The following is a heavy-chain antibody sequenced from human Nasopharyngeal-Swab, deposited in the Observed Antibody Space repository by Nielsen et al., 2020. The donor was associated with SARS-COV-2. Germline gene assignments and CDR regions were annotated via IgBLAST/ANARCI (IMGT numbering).Heavy chain of an antibody. D-gene: IGHD2-2*01. CDR3: AKDLYCSSTSCYEGYYYYYGMDV. CDR2: ISWNSGNK. J-gene: IGHJ6*02. CDR1: GFSFDDYA. Sequence: SLKISCAASGFSFDDYAMHWVRQPPGKGLEWVSRISWNSGNKHYADSVKGRFTISRDNAKSSLYLQMNSLRTGDTALYYCAKDLYCSSTSCYEGYYYYYGMDVWGQGTTVTVSS. V-gene: IGHV3-9*01.